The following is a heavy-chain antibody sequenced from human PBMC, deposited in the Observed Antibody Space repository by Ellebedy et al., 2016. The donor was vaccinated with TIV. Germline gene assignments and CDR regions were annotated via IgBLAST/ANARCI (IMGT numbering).Heavy chain of an antibody. D-gene: IGHD6-13*01. V-gene: IGHV1-18*04. Sequence: ASVKVSXXASGYTFTSYYMHWVRQAPGQGLEWMGWISAYNGNTNYAQKLQGRVTMTTDTSTSTAYMELRSLRSDDTAVYYCARDQQLVLSYWGQGTLVTVSS. J-gene: IGHJ4*02. CDR2: ISAYNGNT. CDR3: ARDQQLVLSY. CDR1: GYTFTSYY.